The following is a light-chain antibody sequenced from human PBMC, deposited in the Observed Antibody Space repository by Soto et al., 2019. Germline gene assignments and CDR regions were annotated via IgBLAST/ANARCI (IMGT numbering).Light chain of an antibody. CDR3: HQYHNWT. CDR1: QSVSSK. CDR2: DAS. J-gene: IGKJ1*01. Sequence: EIVMTKSPATLSVSPGERATLSCRASQSVSSKVAWYQQKPGQAPRLLIYDASTRATGIPARFSGRGSGTEFPLTISSLQSEDFAVYSCHQYHNWTFGQGTKVDIK. V-gene: IGKV3-15*01.